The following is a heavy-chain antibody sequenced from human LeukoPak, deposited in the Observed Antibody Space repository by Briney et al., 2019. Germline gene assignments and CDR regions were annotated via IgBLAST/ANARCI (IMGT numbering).Heavy chain of an antibody. CDR1: GFNISPYS. CDR2: IWYVGSNK. Sequence: GGSLRLSCAASGFNISPYSMNWVRQAPGKGLEWVAVIWYVGSNKYHADSMKGRFTISRDNSKNTLYLQMNSLRAEDTAVYYCARDGGVATIVGSDAFDIWGQGTMVTVSS. D-gene: IGHD5-12*01. J-gene: IGHJ3*02. CDR3: ARDGGVATIVGSDAFDI. V-gene: IGHV3-33*08.